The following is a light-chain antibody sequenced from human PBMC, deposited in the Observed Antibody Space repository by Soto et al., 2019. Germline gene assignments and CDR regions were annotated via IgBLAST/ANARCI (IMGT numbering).Light chain of an antibody. CDR3: QQYGASPTT. CDR1: QSGTSNY. V-gene: IGKV3-20*01. CDR2: GAS. J-gene: IGKJ2*01. Sequence: PGERATLSCRASQSGTSNYLAGYQQKPGQAPRLLIYGASSRATGIPDRFSGSGSGTDFTLTISRLEPEDFAVYYCQQYGASPTTFGQGTKLEI.